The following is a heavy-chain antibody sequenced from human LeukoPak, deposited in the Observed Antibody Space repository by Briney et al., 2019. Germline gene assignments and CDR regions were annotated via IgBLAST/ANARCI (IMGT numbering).Heavy chain of an antibody. CDR1: GYTFTSYG. Sequence: ASVKVSCKASGYTFTSYGISWVRQAPGQGLEWMGWISAYNGNTNYAQKPQGRVTMTTDTSTSTAYMELRSLRSDDTAVYYCARSRYCSGGSCYRVAFDIWGQGTMVTVSS. J-gene: IGHJ3*02. D-gene: IGHD2-15*01. V-gene: IGHV1-18*01. CDR3: ARSRYCSGGSCYRVAFDI. CDR2: ISAYNGNT.